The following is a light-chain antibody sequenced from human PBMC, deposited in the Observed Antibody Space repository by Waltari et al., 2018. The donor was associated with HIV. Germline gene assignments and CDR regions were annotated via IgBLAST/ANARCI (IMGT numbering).Light chain of an antibody. CDR1: QSLTSNY. Sequence: EIVLSQSPATLSLSPGERATLPCRASQSLTSNYLAWYRQKPGQAPRLLIQGASSRATGIPDRFSGSGSVTDCTLTISRLEPEDFVVYHWHDYGSSWTFGQGTKVEIK. CDR2: GAS. CDR3: HDYGSSWT. V-gene: IGKV3-20*01. J-gene: IGKJ1*01.